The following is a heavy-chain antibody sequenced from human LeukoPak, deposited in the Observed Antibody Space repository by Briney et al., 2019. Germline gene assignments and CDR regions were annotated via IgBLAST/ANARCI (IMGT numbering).Heavy chain of an antibody. CDR1: GDSFSRYY. V-gene: IGHV4-59*01. CDR2: IYNSGST. Sequence: PSETLSLTCTVSGDSFSRYYWTWIRQPPGEGLQWIGYIYNSGSTNYNPSLESRVSISVDTSKKQFSLKLSPVTAADTAIYYCARGVDRVSTPFDYWGPGTLVAVSS. D-gene: IGHD2-15*01. CDR3: ARGVDRVSTPFDY. J-gene: IGHJ4*02.